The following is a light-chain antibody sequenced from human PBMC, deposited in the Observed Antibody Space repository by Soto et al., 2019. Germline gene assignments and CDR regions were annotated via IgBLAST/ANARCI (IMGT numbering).Light chain of an antibody. CDR2: TAS. CDR1: QGINSY. J-gene: IGKJ4*01. CDR3: QQHYTYPLT. Sequence: DIPLTQSPSFLSASVGDRVTVTCRASQGINSYLAWYQQKPGKAPKLLIYTASTLQSGVPSRFSGSGSGTEFTLTITSLQPEDFAAYYCQQHYTYPLTFGGGTKVEIK. V-gene: IGKV1-9*01.